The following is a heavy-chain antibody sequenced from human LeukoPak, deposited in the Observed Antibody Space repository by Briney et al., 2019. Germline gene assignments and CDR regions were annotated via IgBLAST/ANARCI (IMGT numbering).Heavy chain of an antibody. J-gene: IGHJ4*02. CDR2: IIPIFGTA. Sequence: ASVKVSCKASGGTFTSYAISWVRQAPGQGLERMGGIIPIFGTANYAQKFQGRVMITADDSTSTAYMELSSLRSEDTAVYYCARDADYGSFDYWGQGTLVTVSS. CDR1: GGTFTSYA. CDR3: ARDADYGSFDY. D-gene: IGHD3-10*01. V-gene: IGHV1-69*13.